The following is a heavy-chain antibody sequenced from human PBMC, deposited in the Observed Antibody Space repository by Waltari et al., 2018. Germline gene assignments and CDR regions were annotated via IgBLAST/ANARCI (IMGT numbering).Heavy chain of an antibody. CDR1: GGSISTNGHY. Sequence: LQLQESGPGLVKPSETLSLTCTVSGGSISTNGHYWGWIRQPPGKGLEWVSAISGSGGSTYYADSVKGRFTISRDNSKNTLYLQMNSLRAEDTAVYYCAGVLFYGSGSYYKGAFDIWGQGTMVIVSS. J-gene: IGHJ3*02. V-gene: IGHV3-23*01. CDR2: ISGSGGST. D-gene: IGHD3-10*01. CDR3: AGVLFYGSGSYYKGAFDI.